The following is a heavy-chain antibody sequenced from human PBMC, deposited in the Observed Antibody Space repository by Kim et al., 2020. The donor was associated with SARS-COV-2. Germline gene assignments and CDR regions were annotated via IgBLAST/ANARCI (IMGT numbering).Heavy chain of an antibody. D-gene: IGHD3-10*01. CDR3: AIGEYYYGSGALRY. J-gene: IGHJ4*02. V-gene: IGHV3-66*01. Sequence: ADSVKGRFTISRDNSKNTLYLQMNSLRAEDTAVYYCAIGEYYYGSGALRYWGQGTLVTVSS.